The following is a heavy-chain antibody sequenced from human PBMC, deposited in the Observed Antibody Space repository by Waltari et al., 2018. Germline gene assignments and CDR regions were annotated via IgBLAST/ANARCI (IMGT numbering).Heavy chain of an antibody. V-gene: IGHV3-23*01. D-gene: IGHD2-21*01. CDR2: LTGTGDDK. CDR3: AKVDCGTIGCRRIDY. CDR1: GFTFSSCA. J-gene: IGHJ4*02. Sequence: EVQLLESGGGLVQPGGSLSLSCAASGFTFSSCAMRWVRQAPGKGLEWVSTLTGTGDDKFYADSVRGRFTISRDNSKSTLYLQMNSLRVEDTARYYCAKVDCGTIGCRRIDYWGQGTLITVSS.